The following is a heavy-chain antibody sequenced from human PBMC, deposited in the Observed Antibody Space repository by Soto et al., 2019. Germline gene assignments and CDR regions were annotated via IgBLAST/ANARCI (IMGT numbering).Heavy chain of an antibody. D-gene: IGHD6-13*01. V-gene: IGHV3-30-3*01. CDR1: GFTFSTYT. CDR3: ARDGPIAAAGNNWFDP. Sequence: QVQLVESGGDVVQPGRSLRLSCTASGFTFSTYTMHWVRQSPGKGLEWLAFISDDGDNRYYAESVRGRFTISRDNSKNPLYLQMDSLRPEDTAVYYCARDGPIAAAGNNWFDPWGQGTLVTVSS. J-gene: IGHJ5*02. CDR2: ISDDGDNR.